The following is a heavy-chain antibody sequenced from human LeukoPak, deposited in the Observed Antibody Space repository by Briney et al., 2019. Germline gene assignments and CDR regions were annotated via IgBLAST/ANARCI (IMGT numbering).Heavy chain of an antibody. Sequence: GGSLRLSCAASGFTFSSYGMHWVRQAPGKGLEWVSYISSSSSTIYYADSVKGRFTISRDNAKNSLYLQMNSLRAEDTAVYYCARGYDFWTPYGMDVWGQGTTVTVSS. CDR1: GFTFSSYG. J-gene: IGHJ6*02. D-gene: IGHD3-3*01. V-gene: IGHV3-48*01. CDR2: ISSSSSTI. CDR3: ARGYDFWTPYGMDV.